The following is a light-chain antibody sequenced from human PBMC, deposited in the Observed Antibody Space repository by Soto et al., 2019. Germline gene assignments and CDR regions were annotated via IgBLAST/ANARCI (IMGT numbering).Light chain of an antibody. CDR2: GAS. CDR1: QSVPSDW. V-gene: IGKV3-20*01. Sequence: EIVLTQSPGTLSLSPGERATLSCRASQSVPSDWLAWYRHKPGQAPRLLIYGASSSATGVPYRVSGSGSGTDFTLTIHRLEPVDFSVYYCQQYGNFPYTFGQGTKLEIK. J-gene: IGKJ2*01. CDR3: QQYGNFPYT.